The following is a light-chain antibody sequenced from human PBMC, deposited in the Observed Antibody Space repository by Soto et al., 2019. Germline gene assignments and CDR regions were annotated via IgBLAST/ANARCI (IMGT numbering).Light chain of an antibody. CDR1: QSVSSY. J-gene: IGKJ2*01. CDR3: QQRSNWPHN. Sequence: EIVLTQSPATLSLSPGERATLSCRASQSVSSYLAWYQHKPGQAPRLLIYDASNRATGIPARFSGSGSGTDFTLTTSSLEPEDFAVDDGQQRSNWPHNFGPGTKLEIK. V-gene: IGKV3-11*01. CDR2: DAS.